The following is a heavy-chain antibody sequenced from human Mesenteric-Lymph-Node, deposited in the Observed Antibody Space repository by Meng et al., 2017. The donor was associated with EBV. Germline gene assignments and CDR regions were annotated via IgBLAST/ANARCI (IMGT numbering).Heavy chain of an antibody. V-gene: IGHV4-34*01. Sequence: QVQVQQWGAGLLKPSETLSLTCVLYGGCFSGYSWNWIRQAPGKGLEWIGKIHHSETADYNPSLEDRVIISADTSKNQFSLKLTSVTAADTAVYYCARQGYCRTTTCSTWFDPWGQGTLVTVSS. CDR3: ARQGYCRTTTCSTWFDP. CDR2: IHHSETA. J-gene: IGHJ5*02. CDR1: GGCFSGYS. D-gene: IGHD2-2*01.